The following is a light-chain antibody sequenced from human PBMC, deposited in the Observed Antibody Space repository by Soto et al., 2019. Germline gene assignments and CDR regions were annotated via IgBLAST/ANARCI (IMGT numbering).Light chain of an antibody. J-gene: IGKJ4*01. Sequence: IHMTQSPSSLSSSVGDRVTITCRASETISHYLNWYQQKPGKAAKLLIYGASKLPSGVPSRFSGSGSGTDFTLTITSLQTEDFATYYCQQSASTPLTFGGGTKVEIK. CDR3: QQSASTPLT. CDR1: ETISHY. CDR2: GAS. V-gene: IGKV1-39*01.